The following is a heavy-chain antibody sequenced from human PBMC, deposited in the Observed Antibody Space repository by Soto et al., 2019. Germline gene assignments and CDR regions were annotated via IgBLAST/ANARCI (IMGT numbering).Heavy chain of an antibody. CDR3: AKRSTHGLVRPFDY. D-gene: IGHD6-19*01. CDR1: GGSFSGYY. CDR2: INHSGST. Sequence: QVQLQQWGAGLLKPSETLSLTCAVYGGSFSGYYWSWIRQPPGKGLEWIGEINHSGSTNYNPSLKSRVTISVDTSKNQFSLKLSSVTAADTAVYYCAKRSTHGLVRPFDYWGQGTLVTVSS. J-gene: IGHJ4*02. V-gene: IGHV4-34*01.